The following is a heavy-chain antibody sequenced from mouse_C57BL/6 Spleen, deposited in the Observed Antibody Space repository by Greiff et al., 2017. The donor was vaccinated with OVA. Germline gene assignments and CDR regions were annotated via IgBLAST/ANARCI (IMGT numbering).Heavy chain of an antibody. V-gene: IGHV1-64*01. CDR3: ARSGQTAQAAAWFAY. D-gene: IGHD3-2*02. CDR1: GYTFTSYW. Sequence: QVQLQQPGAELVKPGASVKLSCKASGYTFTSYWMHWVKQRPGQGLEWIGMIHPNSGSTNYNEKFKSKATLTVDKSSSTAYMQLSSLTSEDSAVYYCARSGQTAQAAAWFAYWGQGTLVTVSA. J-gene: IGHJ3*01. CDR2: IHPNSGST.